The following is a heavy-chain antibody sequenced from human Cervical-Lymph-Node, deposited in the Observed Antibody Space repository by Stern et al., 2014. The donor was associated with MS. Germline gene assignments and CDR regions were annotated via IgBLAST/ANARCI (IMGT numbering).Heavy chain of an antibody. D-gene: IGHD4-17*01. J-gene: IGHJ4*02. V-gene: IGHV4-31*03. CDR3: ARSKYGDYHTLDS. CDR2: IYYRGST. CDR1: GGSISSDHYY. Sequence: QVQLGQSGPGLVQPSQTLSLTCTVSGGSISSDHYYWSWIRRHPGKGLEWIGYIYYRGSTYYNPSLKSRVTISLDTSKNQFSLKLTSVTAADTAVYYCARSKYGDYHTLDSWGQGTLVTVSS.